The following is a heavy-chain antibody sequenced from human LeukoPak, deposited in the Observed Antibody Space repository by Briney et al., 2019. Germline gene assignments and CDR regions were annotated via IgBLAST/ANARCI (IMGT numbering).Heavy chain of an antibody. CDR2: INHSGST. V-gene: IGHV4-34*01. Sequence: SETLSLTCAVYGGSFSGYYWSWIRQPLGKXLEWIGEINHSGSTNYNPSLKSRVTISVDASKNQFSLKLSSVTAADTAVYYCARVYLWFGEWTFDYWGQGTLVTVSS. CDR3: ARVYLWFGEWTFDY. CDR1: GGSFSGYY. J-gene: IGHJ4*02. D-gene: IGHD3-10*01.